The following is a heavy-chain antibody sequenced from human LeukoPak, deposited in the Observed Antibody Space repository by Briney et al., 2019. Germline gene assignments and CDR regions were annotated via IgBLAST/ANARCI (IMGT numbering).Heavy chain of an antibody. D-gene: IGHD3-10*01. Sequence: PSETLSLTCTVSGDSINTYYWNWIRQPPGKGLEWIAHIYYTGSASYNPSLKSRATISVDTSKNQFSLSLSSVTAADTAVYYCACGFPHSYYYMDVWGKGTTVAVSS. CDR1: GDSINTYY. CDR3: ACGFPHSYYYMDV. CDR2: IYYTGSA. J-gene: IGHJ6*03. V-gene: IGHV4-59*12.